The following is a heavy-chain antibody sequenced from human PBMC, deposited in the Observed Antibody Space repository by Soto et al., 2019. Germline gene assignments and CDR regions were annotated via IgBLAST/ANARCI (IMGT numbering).Heavy chain of an antibody. J-gene: IGHJ6*02. Sequence: ASVKVSCKASGYTFTGYYMHWVRQAPGQGLEGMGWINPNSGGTNYAQKFQGRVTMTRDTSISTAYMELSRRISDDTAVYYCARVLLSRPAAILLMDVWGQGTTVTVSS. V-gene: IGHV1-2*02. D-gene: IGHD2-2*02. CDR2: INPNSGGT. CDR1: GYTFTGYY. CDR3: ARVLLSRPAAILLMDV.